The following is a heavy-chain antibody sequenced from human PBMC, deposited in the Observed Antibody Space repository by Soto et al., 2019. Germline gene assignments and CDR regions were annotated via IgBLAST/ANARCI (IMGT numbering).Heavy chain of an antibody. Sequence: SETLSLTCAVYGGSFSGYYWSWIRQPPGKGLEWIGEINHSGSTNYNPSLKSRVTISVDTSKNQFSLKLSSVTAADTAVYYCASYSSGWGAWNNNLGYYFDYWGQGTLVTVSS. CDR3: ASYSSGWGAWNNNLGYYFDY. CDR2: INHSGST. V-gene: IGHV4-34*01. D-gene: IGHD6-19*01. J-gene: IGHJ4*02. CDR1: GGSFSGYY.